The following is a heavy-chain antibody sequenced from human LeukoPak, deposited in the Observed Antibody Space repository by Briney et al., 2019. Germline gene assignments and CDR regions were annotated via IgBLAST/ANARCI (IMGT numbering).Heavy chain of an antibody. J-gene: IGHJ4*02. CDR3: GKDLNYGLDY. CDR2: LSGSGDKT. D-gene: IGHD4-11*01. V-gene: IGHV3-23*01. Sequence: GGSLRLSCAASGFTFSSYAMSWVRQAPGKGLEWVSALSGSGDKTFYADSVKGRFTISRDNSKNTLYLQMNSLRAEDTAVYYCGKDLNYGLDYWGQGTLVTVSS. CDR1: GFTFSSYA.